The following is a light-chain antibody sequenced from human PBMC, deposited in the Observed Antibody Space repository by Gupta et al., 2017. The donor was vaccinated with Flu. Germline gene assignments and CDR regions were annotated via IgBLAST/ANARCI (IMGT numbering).Light chain of an antibody. J-gene: IGKJ4*01. CDR3: RQGKHWPLT. CDR1: QSLVYSDGNTY. CDR2: KVS. V-gene: IGKV2-30*01. Sequence: VVMTQSPLSLPVTLGQPASISCRSSQSLVYSDGNTYLNWFQPRPGQSPRRLIYKVSNRDSGVPDRFSGSGSGTDFILKISRVEAEDVGVYYCRQGKHWPLTFGGGTKVEIK.